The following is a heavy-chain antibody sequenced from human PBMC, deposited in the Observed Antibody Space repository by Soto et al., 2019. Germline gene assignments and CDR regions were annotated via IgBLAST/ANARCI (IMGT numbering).Heavy chain of an antibody. CDR1: GFNFTNHV. D-gene: IGHD1-26*01. CDR2: ISNSDDVG. CDR3: AKTVGATKLEDY. V-gene: IGHV3-23*01. Sequence: EVQLLESWGGLVQPRRSLRLSCSASGFNFTNHVINWVRQAPGKSLEWVSSISNSDDVGFYADSVRGRFIVSRDTSTNTIYLQMNYLRVEDTAVYYCAKTVGATKLEDYWGQGTLVTVSS. J-gene: IGHJ4*02.